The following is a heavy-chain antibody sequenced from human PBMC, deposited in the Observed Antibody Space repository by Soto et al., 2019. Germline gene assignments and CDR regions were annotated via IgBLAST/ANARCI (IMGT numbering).Heavy chain of an antibody. D-gene: IGHD3-22*01. CDR1: GGSISRGDYY. Sequence: PSETLSVTWNVSGGSISRGDYYRSWIRQPPGKGLEWIGYIYYSGSTYYNPSLKSRVTISVDTSKNQFSLKLSSVTAADTAVYYCARVGYYYDSSGYAWSPFDYWGQGTLVTVPQ. J-gene: IGHJ4*02. V-gene: IGHV4-30-4*01. CDR3: ARVGYYYDSSGYAWSPFDY. CDR2: IYYSGST.